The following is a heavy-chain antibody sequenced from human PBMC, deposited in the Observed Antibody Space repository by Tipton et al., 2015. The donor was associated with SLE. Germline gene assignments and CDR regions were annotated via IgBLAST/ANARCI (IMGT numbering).Heavy chain of an antibody. CDR3: ARGAPVTAAYPDVFDL. CDR2: INHSAST. D-gene: IGHD4-11*01. V-gene: IGHV4-34*01. CDR1: GESFSRFS. Sequence: LRLSCAVYGESFSRFSWTWIRRPPGKGLQWIGEINHSASTNYNPSLKSRVSISADTSKNQFALTVTSVTAADTAVYFCARGAPVTAAYPDVFDLWGQGTLVTVS. J-gene: IGHJ3*01.